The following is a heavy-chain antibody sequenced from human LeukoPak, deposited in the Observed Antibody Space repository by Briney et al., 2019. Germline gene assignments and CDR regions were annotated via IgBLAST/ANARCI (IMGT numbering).Heavy chain of an antibody. CDR1: GFTFSSYS. Sequence: GGYLRLSCAASGFTFSSYSMNWVRQAPGKGLEWVSSISSSSSYIYYADSVKGRFTISRDNAKNSLYLQMNSLRAEDTAVYYCAREAGSYDFWSGSYGMDVWGQGTTVTVSS. D-gene: IGHD3-3*01. J-gene: IGHJ6*02. CDR3: AREAGSYDFWSGSYGMDV. CDR2: ISSSSSYI. V-gene: IGHV3-21*01.